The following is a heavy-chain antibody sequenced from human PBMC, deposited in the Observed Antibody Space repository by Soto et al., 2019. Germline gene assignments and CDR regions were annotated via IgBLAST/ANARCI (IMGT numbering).Heavy chain of an antibody. Sequence: EVQLMESGGGLVQPGGSLRLSCAASEFSFSSYALNWVRQAPGKGLEWVSAISATGTTTYYAASVKGRFTISRDNSKRTLFHQMDSLGPEDTAVYYCATYCSPFDYWGQGTLVTVSS. J-gene: IGHJ4*02. CDR3: ATYCSPFDY. D-gene: IGHD6-13*01. CDR2: ISATGTTT. V-gene: IGHV3-23*01. CDR1: EFSFSSYA.